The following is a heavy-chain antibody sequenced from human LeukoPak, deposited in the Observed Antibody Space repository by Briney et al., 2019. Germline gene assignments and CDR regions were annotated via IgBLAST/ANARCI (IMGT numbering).Heavy chain of an antibody. CDR1: GFTSSSYG. J-gene: IGHJ4*02. D-gene: IGHD2-15*01. Sequence: PGGSLRLSCAASGFTSSSYGMSWVRQAPGKGLKWVSAISGSGGSTYYADSVKGRITISRDNSKNTLYLQMNSLRAEDTAVYYCAKGVGYCSGGSCQQFDYWGQGTLVTVSS. CDR2: ISGSGGST. CDR3: AKGVGYCSGGSCQQFDY. V-gene: IGHV3-23*01.